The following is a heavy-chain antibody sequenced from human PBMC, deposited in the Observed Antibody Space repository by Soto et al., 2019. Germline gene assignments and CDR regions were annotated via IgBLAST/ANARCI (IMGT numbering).Heavy chain of an antibody. CDR1: GFTFSSYS. CDR2: ISSSSSTI. Sequence: GGSLRLSCAASGFTFSSYSMNWVRQAPGKGLERVSYISSSSSTIYYADTVKGRFTISRDNAKNSLYLQMNSLRAEDTAVYYCARVEAGYIAAAGTLDYWGQGT. V-gene: IGHV3-48*01. D-gene: IGHD6-13*01. CDR3: ARVEAGYIAAAGTLDY. J-gene: IGHJ4*02.